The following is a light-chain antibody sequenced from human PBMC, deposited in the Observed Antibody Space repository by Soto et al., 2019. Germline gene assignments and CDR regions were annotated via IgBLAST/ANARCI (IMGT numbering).Light chain of an antibody. J-gene: IGKJ4*01. CDR1: QRVFHSPHNKDF. V-gene: IGKV4-1*01. Sequence: DIVMTQSPDSLAVSLGERATINCKSSQRVFHSPHNKDFLGWYRQKPGQPPKLLIYWASTRKSGVPDRFSGSGSGTDFTLTITSLQAEDVAVYYCQQYYSTPVTFGAGTKVEIK. CDR3: QQYYSTPVT. CDR2: WAS.